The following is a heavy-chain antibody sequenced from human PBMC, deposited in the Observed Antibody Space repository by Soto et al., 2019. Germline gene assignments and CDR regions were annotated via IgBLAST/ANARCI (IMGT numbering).Heavy chain of an antibody. CDR2: ISAYNGNT. V-gene: IGHV1-18*01. D-gene: IGHD3-3*01. Sequence: QVQLVQSGAEVKKPGASVKVSCKASGYTFTSYGFSWVRQAPGQGLEWMGWISAYNGNTNYAQNLQGRVTVTTDTCTSTAYMELRSLTSDDTAVYYCARVGPYDFWSGYYNPMDYWGQGTLVTVSS. CDR3: ARVGPYDFWSGYYNPMDY. CDR1: GYTFTSYG. J-gene: IGHJ4*02.